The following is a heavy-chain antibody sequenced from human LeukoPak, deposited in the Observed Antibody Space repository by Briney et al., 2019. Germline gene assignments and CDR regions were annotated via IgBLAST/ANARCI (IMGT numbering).Heavy chain of an antibody. CDR1: GFTFSSYT. D-gene: IGHD3-22*01. CDR2: IDSSSSTI. CDR3: AGNGHRSVWTMIVVL. V-gene: IGHV3-48*04. J-gene: IGHJ4*02. Sequence: GGSLRLSCAASGFTFSSYTMNWVRQSPGKGLEWISYIDSSSSTIYYADSVKGRFTISRDNAKNSLYLQMNSLTAEGTAVYYCAGNGHRSVWTMIVVLWGQGTLVTVSS.